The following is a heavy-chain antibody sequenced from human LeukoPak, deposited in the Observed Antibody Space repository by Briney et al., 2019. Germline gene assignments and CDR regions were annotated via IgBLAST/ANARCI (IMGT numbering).Heavy chain of an antibody. D-gene: IGHD3-22*01. V-gene: IGHV3-21*04. CDR2: ISSSSSYI. J-gene: IGHJ4*02. Sequence: GGSLRLSCAASGFTFSSYSMNWVRQAPGKGLEWVSSISSSSSYIYYADSVKGRFTISRDNAKNSLYLQLNSLRAEDTAVYYCARDFYDSSGYYNWGQGTLVTVSS. CDR3: ARDFYDSSGYYN. CDR1: GFTFSSYS.